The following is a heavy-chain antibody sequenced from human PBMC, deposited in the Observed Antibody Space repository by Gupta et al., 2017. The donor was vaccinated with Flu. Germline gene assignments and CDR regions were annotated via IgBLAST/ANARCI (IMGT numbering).Heavy chain of an antibody. V-gene: IGHV3-30*18. CDR2: VSADGITK. Sequence: QVQLVESGGGVVQPGRYLRLSCAAFGFTFSRFGMHWVRQAPGQGLEWVAVVSADGITKYYADSVKGRFTISRDNSRNTMYLQMNSLRAEDTAGYYCAKELNSNGYNSYFDNWGQGTLVTASS. J-gene: IGHJ4*02. D-gene: IGHD6-19*01. CDR1: GFTFSRFG. CDR3: AKELNSNGYNSYFDN.